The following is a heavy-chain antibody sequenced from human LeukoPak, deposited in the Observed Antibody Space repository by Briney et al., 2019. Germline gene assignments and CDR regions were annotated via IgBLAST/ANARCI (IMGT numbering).Heavy chain of an antibody. CDR3: ARESRQWLVLGGVDY. CDR1: GFTFSNYW. D-gene: IGHD6-19*01. V-gene: IGHV3-11*01. CDR2: ISSSGSTI. J-gene: IGHJ4*02. Sequence: GGSLRLSCAASGFTFSNYWMSWVRQAPGKGLEWVSYISSSGSTIYYADSVKGRFTISRDNAKNSLYLQMNSLRAEDTAVYYCARESRQWLVLGGVDYWGQGTLVTVSS.